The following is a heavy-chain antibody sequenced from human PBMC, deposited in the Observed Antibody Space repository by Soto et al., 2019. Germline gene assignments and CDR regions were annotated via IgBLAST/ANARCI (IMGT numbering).Heavy chain of an antibody. CDR1: GYSISSGSY. Sequence: SETLSLTCTVSGYSISSGSYWGWIRQPAGKGPEWIASIYHGVTTFYNPSLKSRVTVSVDKSNNQFSLKLRSVTAAATAVYYCAKARVMVVAGSTFDYLAQGTLVTVCS. D-gene: IGHD6-19*01. J-gene: IGHJ4*02. CDR3: AKARVMVVAGSTFDY. CDR2: IYHGVTT. V-gene: IGHV4-38-2*02.